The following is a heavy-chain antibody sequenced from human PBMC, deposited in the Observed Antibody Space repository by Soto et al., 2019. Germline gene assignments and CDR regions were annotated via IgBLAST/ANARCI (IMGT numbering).Heavy chain of an antibody. J-gene: IGHJ6*02. CDR3: ARHVHYEAGTYYYYGMDV. Sequence: GESLKISCKGSGYSFTSYWISWVRQMPGKGLEWMGRIDPSDSYTNYSPSFQGHVTISADKSISTAYLQWSSLKASDTAMYYCARHVHYEAGTYYYYGMDVWGQGTTVTSP. CDR2: IDPSDSYT. V-gene: IGHV5-10-1*01. D-gene: IGHD6-19*01. CDR1: GYSFTSYW.